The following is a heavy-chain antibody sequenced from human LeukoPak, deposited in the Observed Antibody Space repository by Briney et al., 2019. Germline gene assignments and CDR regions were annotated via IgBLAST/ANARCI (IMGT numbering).Heavy chain of an antibody. CDR1: GGSISSYY. CDR3: ARSGFLEWLFQPGYFDY. V-gene: IGHV4-59*01. CDR2: IYYSGST. D-gene: IGHD3-3*01. J-gene: IGHJ4*02. Sequence: SETLSLTCTVSGGSISSYYWSWIRQPPGKGLEWIGYIYYSGSTNYNPSLKSRVTISVDTSKNQFSLKLSSVTAADTAVYYCARSGFLEWLFQPGYFDYWGQGTLVTVSS.